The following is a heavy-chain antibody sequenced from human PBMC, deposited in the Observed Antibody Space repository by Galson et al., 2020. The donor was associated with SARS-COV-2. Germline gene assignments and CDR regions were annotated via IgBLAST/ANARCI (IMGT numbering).Heavy chain of an antibody. J-gene: IGHJ4*02. CDR1: RGSTRRYY. CDR2: IYYSGST. D-gene: IGHD3-22*01. Sequence: SRTLSLSRTVSRGSTRRYYSRWIRQPPGKGLEWSGDIYYSGSTNYTTSLKRRVTISVDTSKNQFSLKLSSVTAADTAVYYCAREALDYYDSSGYSEGYFDYWGQGTLVTVSS. CDR3: AREALDYYDSSGYSEGYFDY. V-gene: IGHV4-59*01.